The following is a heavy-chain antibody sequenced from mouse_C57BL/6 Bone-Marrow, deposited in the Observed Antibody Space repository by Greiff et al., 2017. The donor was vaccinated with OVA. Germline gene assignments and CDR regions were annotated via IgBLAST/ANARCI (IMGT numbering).Heavy chain of an antibody. CDR3: ARGEDSSGSWFAY. CDR2: IYHGSGNT. V-gene: IGHV1-76*01. Sequence: VKLMESGAELVRPGASVKLSCKASGYTFTDYYINWVKQRPGQGLEWIARIYHGSGNTYYNEKFKGKATLTTEKSSSTAYMQLSSLTSEDSAVYFCARGEDSSGSWFAYWGQGTLVTVSA. CDR1: GYTFTDYY. J-gene: IGHJ3*01. D-gene: IGHD3-2*02.